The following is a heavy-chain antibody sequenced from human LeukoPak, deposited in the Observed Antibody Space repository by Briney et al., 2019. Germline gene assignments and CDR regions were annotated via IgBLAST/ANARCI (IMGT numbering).Heavy chain of an antibody. CDR2: VGSTGSGT. J-gene: IGHJ5*02. CDR3: AKDGPLLWFGPTDA. V-gene: IGHV3-23*01. D-gene: IGHD3-10*01. Sequence: GGSLRLSCVASGFTFSTYGMSWVRQAPGKGLEWVAAVGSTGSGTYYPDSLKGRFIISRDNSQNTVFLQMNSLRPEDTAFYFCAKDGPLLWFGPTDAWGQGILVTVSS. CDR1: GFTFSTYG.